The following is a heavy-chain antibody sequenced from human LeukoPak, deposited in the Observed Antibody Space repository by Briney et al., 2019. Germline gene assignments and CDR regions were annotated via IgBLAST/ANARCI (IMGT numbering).Heavy chain of an antibody. Sequence: PGGSLRLSCAASGFTVSSNYMSWVRQAPGKGLEWVSAISGSGGSTYYADSVKGRFTISRDNSKNTLYLQMNSLRAEDTAVYYCAKDFSGYDQQHWGQGTLVTVSS. V-gene: IGHV3-23*01. CDR3: AKDFSGYDQQH. J-gene: IGHJ1*01. CDR2: ISGSGGST. CDR1: GFTVSSNY. D-gene: IGHD5-12*01.